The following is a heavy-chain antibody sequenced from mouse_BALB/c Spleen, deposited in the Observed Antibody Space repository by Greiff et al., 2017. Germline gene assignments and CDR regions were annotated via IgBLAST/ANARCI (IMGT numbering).Heavy chain of an antibody. CDR2: IYPGDGDT. J-gene: IGHJ3*01. CDR3: AKGRGDGYWFAY. CDR1: GYAFSSYW. D-gene: IGHD2-3*01. V-gene: IGHV1-80*01. Sequence: QVQLKQSGAELVRPGSSVKISCKASGYAFSSYWMNWVKQRPGQGLEWIGQIYPGDGDTNYNGKFKGKATLTADKSSSTAYMQLSSLTSEDSAVYFCAKGRGDGYWFAYWGQGTLVTGSA.